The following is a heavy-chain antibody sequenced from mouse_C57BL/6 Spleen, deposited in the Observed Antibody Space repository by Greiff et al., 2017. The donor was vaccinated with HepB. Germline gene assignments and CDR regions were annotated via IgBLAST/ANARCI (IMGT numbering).Heavy chain of an antibody. Sequence: VQLQQSGPELVKPGASVKISCKASGYAFSSSWMNWVKQRPGKGLEWIGRIYPGDGDTNYNGKFKGKATLTADKSSSTAYMQLSSLTSDDSAFYFCAREGNGYDFDYWGQGTTLTVSS. CDR2: IYPGDGDT. V-gene: IGHV1-82*01. J-gene: IGHJ2*01. D-gene: IGHD2-2*01. CDR1: GYAFSSSW. CDR3: AREGNGYDFDY.